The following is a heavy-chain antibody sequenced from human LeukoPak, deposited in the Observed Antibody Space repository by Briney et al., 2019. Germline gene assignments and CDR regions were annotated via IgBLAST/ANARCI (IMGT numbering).Heavy chain of an antibody. CDR3: ARDIYGSGHGWFDT. V-gene: IGHV4-39*02. Sequence: PSETLSLTCTVSGGSISSSSYYWGWIRQPPGKGLEWIGCIYYIGSTHYNPSLKSRVTISVDTSKNQFSLKLSSVTAADTAVYYCARDIYGSGHGWFDTWGQGRLVTVSS. CDR2: IYYIGST. D-gene: IGHD3-10*01. J-gene: IGHJ5*02. CDR1: GGSISSSSYY.